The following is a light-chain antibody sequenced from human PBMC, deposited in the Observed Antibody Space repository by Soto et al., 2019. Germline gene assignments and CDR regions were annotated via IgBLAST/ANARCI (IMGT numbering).Light chain of an antibody. CDR1: SGDVGGYNY. V-gene: IGLV2-14*01. J-gene: IGLJ3*02. CDR3: TSYTSSGPWV. CDR2: EVN. Sequence: QSALTQPASVSGSPGQSITISCTGTSGDVGGYNYVSWYQLDPGKAPKLIIYEVNNRPSGVSNRFSGSKSGNTASLTISGLQAEDEADYYCTSYTSSGPWVFGGGTKLTAL.